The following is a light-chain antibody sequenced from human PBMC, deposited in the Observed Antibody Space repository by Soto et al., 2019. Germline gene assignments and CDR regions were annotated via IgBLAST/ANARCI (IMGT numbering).Light chain of an antibody. V-gene: IGKV3-20*01. Sequence: SLSPGERATLSCRASQSINSRYLAWYQQKPGQAPRLLIYGASSRATGIPDRFSGSGSGTDFTLTISRLEPEDFAVYYCQQFGSSPGFTFGPGTKVDIK. CDR3: QQFGSSPGFT. CDR1: QSINSRY. J-gene: IGKJ3*01. CDR2: GAS.